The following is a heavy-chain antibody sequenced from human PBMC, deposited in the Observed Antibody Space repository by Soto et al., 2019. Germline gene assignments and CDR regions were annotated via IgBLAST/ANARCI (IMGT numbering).Heavy chain of an antibody. CDR3: ARGAYYYDSSGLSY. D-gene: IGHD3-22*01. CDR2: IYSGGTI. J-gene: IGHJ4*02. CDR1: GFTVSSNY. Sequence: CAASGFTVSSNYMSWVRQAPGKGLEWVSVIYSGGTIYYADSVKGRFTISRDNAKNSLYLQMNSLRAEDTAVYYCARGAYYYDSSGLSYWGQGTLVTVSS. V-gene: IGHV3-53*01.